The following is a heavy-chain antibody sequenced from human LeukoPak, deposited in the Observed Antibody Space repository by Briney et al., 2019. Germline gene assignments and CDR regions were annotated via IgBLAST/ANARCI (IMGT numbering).Heavy chain of an antibody. CDR1: GYNFATSW. V-gene: IGHV5-51*01. CDR3: ARRVYSNYWYFDL. J-gene: IGHJ2*01. CDR2: IYPSDSDA. Sequence: GESLKISCKASGYNFATSWIGWVRQMPGKGLEWMGIIYPSDSDARYGPSFQGQVTISADKSISTAYLQWSSLKASDTAIYYCARRVYSNYWYFDLWGRGTLVTVSS. D-gene: IGHD4-11*01.